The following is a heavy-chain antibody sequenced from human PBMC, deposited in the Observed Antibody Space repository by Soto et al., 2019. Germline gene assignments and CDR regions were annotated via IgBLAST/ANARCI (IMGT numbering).Heavy chain of an antibody. J-gene: IGHJ6*02. CDR3: ARTSVATRDYYGMDV. Sequence: KPSETLSLTCTVSGGSISSSSYYWGWIRQPPGKGLEWIGSIYYSGSTYYNPSLKSRVTISVDTSKNQFSLKLSSVTAADTAVYYCARTSVATRDYYGMDVWGQGTTVTVSS. CDR1: GGSISSSSYY. CDR2: IYYSGST. D-gene: IGHD5-12*01. V-gene: IGHV4-39*01.